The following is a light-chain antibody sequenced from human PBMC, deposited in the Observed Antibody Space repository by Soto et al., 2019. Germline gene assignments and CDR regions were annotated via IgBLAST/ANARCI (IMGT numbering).Light chain of an antibody. CDR2: GAS. J-gene: IGKJ1*01. V-gene: IGKV3-20*01. CDR1: QSVTSSY. CDR3: HQYGSSPQT. Sequence: EIVLTQSPGTLSLSPGERATLSCRASQSVTSSYLAWYQQKPGQAPRLLIYGASSRATGIPDRFSGSGSGTDFTLTISRLEPEDFAVYYCHQYGSSPQTFGPGTKVEIK.